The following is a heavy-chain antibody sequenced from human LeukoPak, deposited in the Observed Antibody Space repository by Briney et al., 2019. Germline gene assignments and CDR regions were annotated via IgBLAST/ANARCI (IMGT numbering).Heavy chain of an antibody. D-gene: IGHD2-2*01. Sequence: PGGSLRLSCAASGFTFSTYALTWVRQAPGKGLEWVSTIGGSGGVTYYADSVKGRFTISRDNSKNTLYLQMNSLRAEDTAVYYCAKDGRGGDCTSASCTNLFGPWGQGTLVTVSS. V-gene: IGHV3-23*01. CDR3: AKDGRGGDCTSASCTNLFGP. CDR1: GFTFSTYA. J-gene: IGHJ5*02. CDR2: IGGSGGVT.